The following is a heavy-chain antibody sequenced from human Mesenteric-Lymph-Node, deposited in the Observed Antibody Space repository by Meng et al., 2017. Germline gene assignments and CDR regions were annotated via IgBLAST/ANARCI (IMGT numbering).Heavy chain of an antibody. CDR2: TYYRSKWYS. D-gene: IGHD5-12*01. J-gene: IGHJ4*02. V-gene: IGHV6-1*01. CDR3: TRVVASIKTFDY. Sequence: SQTRSLTCVISGDSVSSNSAAWNWIRQSPSRGLEWLGRTYYRSKWYSDYAVSVKSRITVNSDTSKNQFSLQLTSVTPEDTAVYYCTRVVASIKTFDYWGQGILVTVSS. CDR1: GDSVSSNSAA.